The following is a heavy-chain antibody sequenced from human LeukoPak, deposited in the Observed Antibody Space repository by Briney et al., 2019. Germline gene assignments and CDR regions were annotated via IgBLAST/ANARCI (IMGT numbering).Heavy chain of an antibody. CDR1: GFTFSRYA. CDR2: ISYDGNKN. J-gene: IGHJ4*02. V-gene: IGHV3-30*16. CDR3: ARDESLDY. Sequence: GSLRLSCAASGFTFSRYAMHWVRQAPGKGLEWMAVISYDGNKNYYADSVKGRFTLSRDSSKSTLYLQMNSLRVDDTAVYYCARDESLDYWGQGTLVTVSS.